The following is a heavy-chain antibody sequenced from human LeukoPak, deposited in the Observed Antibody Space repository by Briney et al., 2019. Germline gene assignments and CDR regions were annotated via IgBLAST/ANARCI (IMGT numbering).Heavy chain of an antibody. V-gene: IGHV5-51*01. Sequence: GESLKISCQGSGYTFSTSWIGWVRQMPGKGLEWMGIIYPSNSDTRYSPSFQGQVTMSADNSITTAYLQWTSLKASDTAMYYCARRAISSIGHQTHYFDIWGQGTLVTVSS. CDR2: IYPSNSDT. CDR1: GYTFSTSW. CDR3: ARRAISSIGHQTHYFDI. J-gene: IGHJ4*02. D-gene: IGHD5/OR15-5a*01.